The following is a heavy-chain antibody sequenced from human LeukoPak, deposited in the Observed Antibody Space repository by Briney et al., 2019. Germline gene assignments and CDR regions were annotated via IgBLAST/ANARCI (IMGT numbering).Heavy chain of an antibody. Sequence: SETLSLTCTVSGGSITSSHWSWVRRSPGKGLEWIGYVHHSGTSSYNPSLESRVTISLDTSKSQFSLTLESVTAADTALYYCAGAEINWLRFPGTLYYIHTWGQGTLVTVSS. V-gene: IGHV4-59*01. D-gene: IGHD5-12*01. CDR2: VHHSGTS. CDR1: GGSITSSH. CDR3: AGAEINWLRFPGTLYYIHT. J-gene: IGHJ5*02.